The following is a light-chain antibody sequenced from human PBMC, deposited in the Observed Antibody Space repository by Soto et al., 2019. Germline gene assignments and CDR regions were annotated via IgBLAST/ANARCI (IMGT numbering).Light chain of an antibody. J-gene: IGLJ1*01. CDR2: DVS. V-gene: IGLV2-11*01. CDR3: CSYAGSFYV. CDR1: SSDFGGYNY. Sequence: QSALTQPRSVSGSPGQSVTISCTGTSSDFGGYNYVSWYQQHPGKAPKLMIYDVSERPSGVPDRFSGSKSGNTASLTISGLQAEDEADCYCCSYAGSFYVFGSGTKVTVL.